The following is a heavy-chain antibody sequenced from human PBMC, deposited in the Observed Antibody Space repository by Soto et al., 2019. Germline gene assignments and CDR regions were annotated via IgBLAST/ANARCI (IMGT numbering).Heavy chain of an antibody. V-gene: IGHV2-5*02. J-gene: IGHJ4*02. D-gene: IGHD3-22*01. CDR2: TYWDDDK. CDR1: WFSLSPIGVG. Sequence: QITLKESGPPLVKPTQTLTLTCTFSWFSLSPIGVGVGWIRQPPGKALEWLALTYWDDDKRYIPSLKSRLTITKDASKHQVILTMTNIDPVDTGTYYYVRRRNYYHSRRSFFDQWGQGTLVTVSS. CDR3: VRRRNYYHSRRSFFDQ.